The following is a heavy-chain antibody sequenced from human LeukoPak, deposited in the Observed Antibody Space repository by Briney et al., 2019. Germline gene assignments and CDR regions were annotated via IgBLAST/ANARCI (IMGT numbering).Heavy chain of an antibody. V-gene: IGHV3-23*01. Sequence: GGSLRLSCAASGLTFSSFAMGSGRQAPGKGLGWVSAISGSGGSTYYADSVKGRFTISSDNSKNTLYLQMNSLRAEDTAVYYCAIDSPRVGIPFDYWGQGALVTVSS. D-gene: IGHD1-26*01. CDR3: AIDSPRVGIPFDY. J-gene: IGHJ4*02. CDR1: GLTFSSFA. CDR2: ISGSGGST.